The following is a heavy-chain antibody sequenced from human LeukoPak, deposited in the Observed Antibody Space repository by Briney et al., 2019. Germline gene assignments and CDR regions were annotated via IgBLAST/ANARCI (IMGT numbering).Heavy chain of an antibody. CDR2: IYHSGST. Sequence: SETLSLTCTVSGYSISSGYYWGWIRQPPGKGLEWSGSIYHSGSTYYNPSLKSRVTISVDTSKNQFSVKLSSVTAADTAVYYCARGHGSSSDYWGQGTLVTVSS. D-gene: IGHD6-13*01. V-gene: IGHV4-38-2*02. CDR3: ARGHGSSSDY. J-gene: IGHJ4*02. CDR1: GYSISSGYY.